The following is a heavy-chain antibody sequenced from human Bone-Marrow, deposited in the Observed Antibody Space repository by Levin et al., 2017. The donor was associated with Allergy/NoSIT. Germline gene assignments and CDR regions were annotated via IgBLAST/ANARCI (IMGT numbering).Heavy chain of an antibody. CDR1: GGERRRRREE. D-gene: IGHD3-10*01. CDR2: VYYTGST. J-gene: IGHJ4*02. CDR3: ARAPYYGPARPYQSDY. V-gene: IGHV4-39*01. Sequence: SETLSLTGKGEGGERRRRREEGGGRREGPGKGLEWIGNVYYTGSTHYNPSLKSRVTISADTSKNQISLKLSSVTAADTAMYYCARAPYYGPARPYQSDYWGQGTLVTVSS.